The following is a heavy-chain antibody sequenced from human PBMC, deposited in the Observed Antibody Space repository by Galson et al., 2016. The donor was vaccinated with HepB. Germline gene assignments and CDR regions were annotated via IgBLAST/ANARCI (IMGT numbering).Heavy chain of an antibody. V-gene: IGHV3-30*04. CDR1: GFTFRSYT. Sequence: SLRLSCAASGFTFRSYTIHWVRQAPGKGLEWVAFISSDGRKKYYADSVKGRFTISRVNSKNTLSLQMNSLRAEDTAVYSCTRVIRASDWRYYYYYGMDVWGQGTTVTVSS. CDR3: TRVIRASDWRYYYYYGMDV. CDR2: ISSDGRKK. D-gene: IGHD3-9*01. J-gene: IGHJ6*02.